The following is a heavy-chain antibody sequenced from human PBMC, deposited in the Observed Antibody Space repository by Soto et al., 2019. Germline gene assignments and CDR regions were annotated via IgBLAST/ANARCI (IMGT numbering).Heavy chain of an antibody. CDR1: GASITSGDYC. Sequence: QVQLQESGPGLVKPSQTLSLTCTVSGASITSGDYCWSWIRQPPGKGLEWIGYSYYNGITDYNPSLKRLVTISIDTSKYQFSLKVTSVTAADTAVYYCAREWDSGGYYVDYWGQGTLVTVSS. J-gene: IGHJ4*02. V-gene: IGHV4-30-4*01. D-gene: IGHD3-22*01. CDR2: SYYNGIT. CDR3: AREWDSGGYYVDY.